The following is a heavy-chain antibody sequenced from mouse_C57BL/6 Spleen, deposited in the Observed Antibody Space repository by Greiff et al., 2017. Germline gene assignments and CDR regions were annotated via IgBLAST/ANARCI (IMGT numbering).Heavy chain of an antibody. Sequence: EVQLQQSGAELVRPGASVKLSCTASGYNITDYYMHWVKQRPEQGLEWIGRIDPEDGATEYDQKFQGKATMTADTSSNTAYLQLSSLTSEDTAVYYGSRDYEWAWFAYWGQGTLVTVSA. D-gene: IGHD2-4*01. V-gene: IGHV14-1*01. CDR3: SRDYEWAWFAY. CDR2: IDPEDGAT. J-gene: IGHJ3*01. CDR1: GYNITDYY.